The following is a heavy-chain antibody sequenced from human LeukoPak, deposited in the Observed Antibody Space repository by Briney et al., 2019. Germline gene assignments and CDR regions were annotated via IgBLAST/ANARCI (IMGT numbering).Heavy chain of an antibody. D-gene: IGHD3-10*01. CDR1: GFPARGTN. Sequence: GGPRKPPGAASGFPARGTNISWFAKPQGKGLEGSPVFYSGGSTYYADSVKGRFTISRDNSKNTLYLQMNSLRAEDTAVHYCARDQRRILWFGELSAFDYWGQGTLVTVSS. CDR3: ARDQRRILWFGELSAFDY. V-gene: IGHV3-53*05. J-gene: IGHJ4*02. CDR2: FYSGGST.